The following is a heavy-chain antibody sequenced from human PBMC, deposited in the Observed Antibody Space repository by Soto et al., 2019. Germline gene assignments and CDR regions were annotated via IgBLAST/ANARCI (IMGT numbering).Heavy chain of an antibody. J-gene: IGHJ6*02. CDR2: IIPIFGTA. Sequence: SVKVSCKASGGTFSSYAISWVRQAPGQGLEWMGGIIPIFGTANYAQKFQGRVTITADESTSTAYMELSSLRSEDTAVDYCARGEKGKVYHHYGRDVWGPGTTVTVSS. V-gene: IGHV1-69*13. CDR3: ARGEKGKVYHHYGRDV. CDR1: GGTFSSYA.